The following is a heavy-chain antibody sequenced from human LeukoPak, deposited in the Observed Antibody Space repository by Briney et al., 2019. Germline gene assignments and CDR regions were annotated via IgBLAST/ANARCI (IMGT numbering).Heavy chain of an antibody. D-gene: IGHD3-22*01. CDR1: GYTFSSFS. CDR2: ISVRSNYI. Sequence: GGSLRLSCVASGYTFSSFSINWVRQAPGKGLEWVSSISVRSNYIYYADSVRGRFSISRDDGRDSLFLQMNSLRAEDTAVYYCVRLRRNSDTSGYYYYYDFWGQGTLVTVSS. J-gene: IGHJ4*02. V-gene: IGHV3-21*01. CDR3: VRLRRNSDTSGYYYYYDF.